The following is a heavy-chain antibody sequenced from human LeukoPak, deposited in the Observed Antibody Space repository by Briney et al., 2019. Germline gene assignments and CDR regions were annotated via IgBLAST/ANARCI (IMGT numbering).Heavy chain of an antibody. J-gene: IGHJ4*02. CDR3: ARGRSGWQFDY. CDR1: GGSFSGYY. V-gene: IGHV4-34*01. D-gene: IGHD6-19*01. CDR2: INHGGST. Sequence: SETLSLTCAVYGGSFSGYYWSWIRQPPGKGLEWIGEINHGGSTNYNPSLKSRVTISVDTSKNQFSLKLSSMTAADTAVYYCARGRSGWQFDYWGQGTLVTVSS.